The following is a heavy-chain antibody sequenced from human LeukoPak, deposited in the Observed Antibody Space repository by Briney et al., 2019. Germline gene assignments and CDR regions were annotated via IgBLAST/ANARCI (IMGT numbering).Heavy chain of an antibody. J-gene: IGHJ5*02. Sequence: ASVKVSCKXSGYTFNISDINWVRQASGQGLEWMGWMNPNSGNTGYSQKFKGRLTITRDTSVSTAYMELSGLNSEDTAVYYCARRASDFWSGRAWFDPWGQGTLVTVSA. CDR3: ARRASDFWSGRAWFDP. CDR2: MNPNSGNT. V-gene: IGHV1-8*01. D-gene: IGHD3-3*01. CDR1: GYTFNISD.